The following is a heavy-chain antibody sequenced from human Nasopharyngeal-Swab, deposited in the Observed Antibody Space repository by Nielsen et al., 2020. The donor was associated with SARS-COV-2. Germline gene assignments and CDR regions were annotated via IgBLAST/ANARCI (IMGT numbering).Heavy chain of an antibody. CDR2: IDTDGSTT. D-gene: IGHD2-8*01. V-gene: IGHV3-74*01. CDR1: GFTFSRYW. Sequence: GGSLRLSCAASGFTFSRYWMHWVRQVPGKGLVWVSRIDTDGSTTDHADSVKGRFTISRDNAKNTLYLQMNSLRAEDTALYYCVKDGYCTNGVCGFDAFDIWGRGTMVTVSS. CDR3: VKDGYCTNGVCGFDAFDI. J-gene: IGHJ3*02.